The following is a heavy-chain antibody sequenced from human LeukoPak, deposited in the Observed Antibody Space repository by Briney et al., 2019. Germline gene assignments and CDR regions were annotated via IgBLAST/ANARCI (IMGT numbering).Heavy chain of an antibody. CDR1: GGSISSDY. CDR2: IYYTGST. D-gene: IGHD5-24*01. Sequence: SETLSLTCTVSGGSISSDYWSWIRQPPGKGLEWIGYIYYTGSTNYNPSLKSRVTISVDTSKNQFSLKLSSVTAADTAVYFCARIRRDGYSHFDYWGQGTLVTVSS. CDR3: ARIRRDGYSHFDY. V-gene: IGHV4-59*01. J-gene: IGHJ4*02.